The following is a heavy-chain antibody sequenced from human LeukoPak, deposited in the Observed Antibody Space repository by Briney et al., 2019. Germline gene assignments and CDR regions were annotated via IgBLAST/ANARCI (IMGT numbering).Heavy chain of an antibody. Sequence: GGSPRLSCTASGFTFGDYALSWFRQAPGKGLEWVSYISSSGSTIYYADSVKGRFTISRDNAKNSLYLQMNSLRAEDTAVYYCARDREDCGGDCYIPDYWGQGTLVTVSP. J-gene: IGHJ4*02. CDR1: GFTFGDYA. CDR3: ARDREDCGGDCYIPDY. V-gene: IGHV3-11*01. CDR2: ISSSGSTI. D-gene: IGHD2-21*02.